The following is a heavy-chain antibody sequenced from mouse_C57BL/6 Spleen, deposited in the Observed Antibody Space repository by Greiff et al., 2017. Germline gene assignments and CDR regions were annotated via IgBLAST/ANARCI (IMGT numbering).Heavy chain of an antibody. CDR1: GFSLTSYG. J-gene: IGHJ4*01. CDR3: ARTPSYEEKGMDY. V-gene: IGHV2-2*01. CDR2: IWSGGST. Sequence: VQLQQSGPGLVQPSQSLSITCTVSGFSLTSYGVHWVRQSPGKGLEWLGVIWSGGSTDYNAAFISRLSISKDNSKSQVFFKMNSLQADDTAIYYCARTPSYEEKGMDYWGQGTSVTGSS. D-gene: IGHD2-10*01.